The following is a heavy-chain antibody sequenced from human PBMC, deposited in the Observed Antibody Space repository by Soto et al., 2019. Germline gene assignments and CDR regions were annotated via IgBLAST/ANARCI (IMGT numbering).Heavy chain of an antibody. Sequence: QVPLVQSGAEVKKPGSSVKVSCKASGGTFSSYAISWVRQAPGQGLEWMGGIIPISGTANYAQTFQGRVTITADESTSTAYMELSSLRSEDTAVYYCARSQGSSTSLEIYYYYYYGMDVWGQGTTVTVSS. J-gene: IGHJ6*02. V-gene: IGHV1-69*01. CDR2: IIPISGTA. D-gene: IGHD2-2*01. CDR3: ARSQGSSTSLEIYYYYYYGMDV. CDR1: GGTFSSYA.